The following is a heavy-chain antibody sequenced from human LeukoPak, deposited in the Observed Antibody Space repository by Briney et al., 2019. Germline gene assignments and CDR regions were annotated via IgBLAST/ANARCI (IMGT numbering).Heavy chain of an antibody. CDR2: ISSSSSYI. CDR1: GFTFSSYS. D-gene: IGHD1-14*01. J-gene: IGHJ3*02. Sequence: GGSLRLSCAASGFTFSSYSMNWVRQAPGKGLEWVSSISSSSSYIYYADSVKGRFTISRDNAKISLYLQMNSLRAEDTAVYYCARGSGGRFFDIWGQGTMVTVSS. CDR3: ARGSGGRFFDI. V-gene: IGHV3-21*01.